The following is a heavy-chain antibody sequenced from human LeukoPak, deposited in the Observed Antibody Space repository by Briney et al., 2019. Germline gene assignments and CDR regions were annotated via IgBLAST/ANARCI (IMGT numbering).Heavy chain of an antibody. CDR1: GFPFSSQP. D-gene: IGHD3-22*01. V-gene: IGHV3-21*01. CDR2: IPRTSNYI. Sequence: PGGSLRLSCGPPGFPFSSQPRNWAPRPRGRGLGWAHPIPRTSNYIYYADSVKGRFTISRDNAKNSLFLQMNSLRAEDTAVYYCARVRYDSSGYYSIYDYWGQGTLVTVSS. CDR3: ARVRYDSSGYYSIYDY. J-gene: IGHJ4*02.